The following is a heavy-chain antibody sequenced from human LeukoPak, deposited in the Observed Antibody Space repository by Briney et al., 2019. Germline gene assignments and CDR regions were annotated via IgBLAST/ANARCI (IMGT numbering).Heavy chain of an antibody. CDR2: ISSSSSYI. J-gene: IGHJ4*02. CDR3: ARIEMATITDDY. D-gene: IGHD5-24*01. CDR1: GFTFSSYS. V-gene: IGHV3-21*01. Sequence: GRSLRLSCAASGFTFSSYSMNWVRQAPGKGLEWVSSISSSSSYIYYADSVKGRFTISRDNAKNSLYLQMNSLRAEDTAVYYCARIEMATITDDYWGQGTLVTVSS.